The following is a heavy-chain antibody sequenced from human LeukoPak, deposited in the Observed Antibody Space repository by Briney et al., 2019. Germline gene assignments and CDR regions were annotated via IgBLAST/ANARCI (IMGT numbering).Heavy chain of an antibody. CDR1: GFTFSSYS. CDR2: ISSSSSTI. CDR3: ARRGYSYGPGYYYYYMDV. V-gene: IGHV3-48*01. Sequence: PGGSLRLSCAASGFTFSSYSMNWVRQAPGKGLEWVSYISSSSSTIYYADSVKGRFTISRDNAKNSLYLQMNSLRAEDTAVYYCARRGYSYGPGYYYYYMDVWGKGTTVTVSS. J-gene: IGHJ6*03. D-gene: IGHD5-18*01.